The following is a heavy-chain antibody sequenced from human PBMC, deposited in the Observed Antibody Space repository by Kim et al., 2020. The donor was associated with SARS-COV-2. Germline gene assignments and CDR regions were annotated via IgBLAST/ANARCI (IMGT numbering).Heavy chain of an antibody. J-gene: IGHJ3*02. D-gene: IGHD2-2*01. Sequence: AQKFQGRVTMTEDTSTDTAYMELSSLRSEDTAMYYCATPRDTSWPRSFDIWGQGTMVTVSS. V-gene: IGHV1-24*01. CDR3: ATPRDTSWPRSFDI.